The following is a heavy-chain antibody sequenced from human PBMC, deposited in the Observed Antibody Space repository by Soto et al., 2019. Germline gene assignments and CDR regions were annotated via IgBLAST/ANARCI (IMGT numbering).Heavy chain of an antibody. CDR2: INPATGAA. CDR3: ARGGGVGVAGSAAFDM. V-gene: IGHV1-2*02. D-gene: IGHD3-3*01. CDR1: GYPVTAYY. J-gene: IGHJ3*02. Sequence: QLHLVQSGAVVKKPGASVTVSCSASGYPVTAYYMHWVRQAPGRGLEWMGGINPATGAAKYTQTFQGRVTRTRDTSTSTVFMELSGLISEDTAVFYWARGGGVGVAGSAAFDMWGQGTLVTVSS.